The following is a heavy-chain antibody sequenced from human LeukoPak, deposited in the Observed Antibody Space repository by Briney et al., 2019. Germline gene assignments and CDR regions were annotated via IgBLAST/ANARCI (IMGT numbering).Heavy chain of an antibody. V-gene: IGHV3-66*01. CDR2: IYSGGST. CDR3: ARDPRALYHQYGLDV. CDR1: GFTLSSYW. J-gene: IGHJ6*02. Sequence: PGGSLRLSCAASGFTLSSYWMLWLRQPPGKGLEWVSIIYSGGSTYYADSVKGRFTISRDNSKNTLYLQMNSLRAEDTAVYYCARDPRALYHQYGLDVWGQGTTVTVSS.